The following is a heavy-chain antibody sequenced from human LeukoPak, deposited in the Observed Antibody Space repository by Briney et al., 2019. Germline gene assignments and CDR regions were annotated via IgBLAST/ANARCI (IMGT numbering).Heavy chain of an antibody. Sequence: GASVKVSCKASGYTFTSYYMHWVRQAPGQGLEWMGIINPSGGSTSYAQKFQGRVTMTRDTSTSTVYMELSSLRSEDTAVYYRARDWFSDSSGYYPSPGFDYWGQGTLVTVSS. D-gene: IGHD3-22*01. V-gene: IGHV1-46*01. CDR3: ARDWFSDSSGYYPSPGFDY. J-gene: IGHJ4*02. CDR1: GYTFTSYY. CDR2: INPSGGST.